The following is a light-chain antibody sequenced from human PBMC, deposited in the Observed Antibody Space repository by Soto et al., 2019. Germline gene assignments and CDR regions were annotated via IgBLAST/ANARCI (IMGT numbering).Light chain of an antibody. CDR1: QSISSW. CDR2: DAS. V-gene: IGKV1-5*01. J-gene: IGKJ1*01. CDR3: QQYSSYWT. Sequence: GDRVTITCRASQSISSWLAWYQQKPGKAPKFLIYDASNLESGVPSRFSGSGSGTEFTLTISSLQPDDFATYYCQQYSSYWTFGHGTKV.